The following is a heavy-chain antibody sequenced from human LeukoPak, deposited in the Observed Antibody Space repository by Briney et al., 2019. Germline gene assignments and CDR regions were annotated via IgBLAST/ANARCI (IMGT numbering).Heavy chain of an antibody. Sequence: SETLSLTCTVSGGSISSSSYYWGWIRQPPGKGLEWIGSIYYSGSTYYNPSLKSRVTISVDTSKNQFSLKLSSVTAADTAVYYCARAFVYSSSLDYWYFDLWGRGTLVTVSS. CDR2: IYYSGST. V-gene: IGHV4-39*07. J-gene: IGHJ2*01. CDR3: ARAFVYSSSLDYWYFDL. CDR1: GGSISSSSYY. D-gene: IGHD6-13*01.